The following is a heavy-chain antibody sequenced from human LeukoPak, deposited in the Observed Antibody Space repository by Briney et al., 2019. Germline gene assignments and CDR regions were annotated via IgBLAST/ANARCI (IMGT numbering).Heavy chain of an antibody. J-gene: IGHJ4*02. CDR2: INPNSGLT. CDR1: GYTFTDYY. CDR3: ARDLDQYSGRYGGFGHDF. V-gene: IGHV1-2*06. Sequence: ASVKVSCKASGYTFTDYYIHWVRQAPGQGLEWMGRINPNSGLTNYVQKFQDRVTMTRDTSISTAYMELYRLRSDDTAVYYCARDLDQYSGRYGGFGHDFWGQGTLVTVSS. D-gene: IGHD1-26*01.